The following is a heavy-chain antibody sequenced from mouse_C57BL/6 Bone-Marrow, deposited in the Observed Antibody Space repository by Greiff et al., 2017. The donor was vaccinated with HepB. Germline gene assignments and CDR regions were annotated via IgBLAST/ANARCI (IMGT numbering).Heavy chain of an antibody. V-gene: IGHV14-4*01. CDR3: TTSGYYGSNY. CDR2: IDPENGDT. CDR1: GFNIKDDY. D-gene: IGHD1-1*01. Sequence: VHVKQSGAELVRPGASVKLSCTASGFNIKDDYMHWVKQRPEQGLEWIGWIDPENGDTEYASKFQGKATITADTSSNTAYLQLSSLTSEDTAVYYCTTSGYYGSNYWGQGTTLTVSS. J-gene: IGHJ2*01.